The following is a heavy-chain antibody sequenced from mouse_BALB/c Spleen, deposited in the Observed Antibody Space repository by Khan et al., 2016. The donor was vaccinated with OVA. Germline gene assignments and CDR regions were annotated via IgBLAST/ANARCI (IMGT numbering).Heavy chain of an antibody. Sequence: EVELVESGGGLVQPGGSRKLSCAASGFTFIDYGMAWVRQTPGKGPEWIAFISSVAYSIYYADTVTGRFTNSRENAKNPLYLEMSSLRSDDTAMYYCVRGGFAYWGQGTLVTVSA. J-gene: IGHJ3*01. CDR2: ISSVAYSI. CDR1: GFTFIDYG. V-gene: IGHV5-15*02. CDR3: VRGGFAY.